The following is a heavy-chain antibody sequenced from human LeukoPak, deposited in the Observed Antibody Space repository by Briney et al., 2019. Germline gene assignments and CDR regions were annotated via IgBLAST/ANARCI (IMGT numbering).Heavy chain of an antibody. V-gene: IGHV3-23*01. J-gene: IGHJ4*02. Sequence: GGSLRLSCAASGFTFSSYAMNWVRQAPGKGLEWVSGISGSGGSTYYADSVKGRFTISRDNSKNTLYLQMNGLRAEDTAVYYCVKADSGYGLLFDYWGQGTLVTVSS. D-gene: IGHD5-12*01. CDR3: VKADSGYGLLFDY. CDR1: GFTFSSYA. CDR2: ISGSGGST.